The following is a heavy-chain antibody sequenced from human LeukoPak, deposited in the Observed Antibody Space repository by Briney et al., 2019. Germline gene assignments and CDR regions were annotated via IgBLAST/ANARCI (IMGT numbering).Heavy chain of an antibody. V-gene: IGHV4-34*01. J-gene: IGHJ5*02. CDR1: GGSLSVYY. D-gene: IGHD6-6*01. CDR2: INHSGST. CDR3: ARGRSSSTWFDP. Sequence: SETLSLTCAVSGGSLSVYYWSWIRQPPGKGLEWIGEINHSGSTNYNPSLKSRVTISVDTSKNQFSLKLSSVTAADTAVYYCARGRSSSTWFDPWGQGTLVTVSP.